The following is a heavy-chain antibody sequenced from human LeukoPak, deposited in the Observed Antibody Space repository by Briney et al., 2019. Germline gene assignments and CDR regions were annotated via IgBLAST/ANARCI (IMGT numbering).Heavy chain of an antibody. CDR2: IIPIFGTA. CDR1: GGTFSSYA. V-gene: IGHV1-69*05. Sequence: SVKVSCKASGGTFSSYAISWVRQAPGQGLEWMGGIIPIFGTANYAQKFQGRVTITTDESTSTAYMELSSLRSEDTAVYYCARVEISSGYYYGGWFDPWGQGTLVTVSS. CDR3: ARVEISSGYYYGGWFDP. D-gene: IGHD3-22*01. J-gene: IGHJ5*02.